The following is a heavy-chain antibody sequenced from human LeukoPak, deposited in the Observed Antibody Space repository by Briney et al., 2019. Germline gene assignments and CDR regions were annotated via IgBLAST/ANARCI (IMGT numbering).Heavy chain of an antibody. CDR1: GFTVSSNY. V-gene: IGHV3-66*04. J-gene: IGHJ4*02. Sequence: GGSLRLSCAASGFTVSSNYMSWVRQAPGKGLEWVSVIYSGGNTYYADSVKGRFTISRDNSKNTVSLQMNSLRDEDTAVYYCARQTYGGNSGVHDYWGQGTLVTVSS. CDR2: IYSGGNT. CDR3: ARQTYGGNSGVHDY. D-gene: IGHD4-23*01.